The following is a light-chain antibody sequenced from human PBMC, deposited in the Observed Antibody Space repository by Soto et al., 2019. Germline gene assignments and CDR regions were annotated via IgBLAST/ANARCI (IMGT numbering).Light chain of an antibody. V-gene: IGKV3-20*01. J-gene: IGKJ1*01. CDR2: GAS. CDR3: QQNDDSPGT. CDR1: QSISSSY. Sequence: IVLTRSPGTLSLSPGEKATLSCRASQSISSSYVAWYQQKPGQAPRLLIYGASNRATAIPDRFSGSGSGTDFTLTISRLEPEDFAVYYCQQNDDSPGTFGQGTKVDIK.